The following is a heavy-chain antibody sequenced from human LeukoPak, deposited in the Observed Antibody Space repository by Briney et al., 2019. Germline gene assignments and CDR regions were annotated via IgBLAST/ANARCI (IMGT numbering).Heavy chain of an antibody. CDR1: GGSFSGYY. Sequence: SETLSLTCAVYGGSFSGYYWSWIRQPPGKGLEWIGEINHSGSTNYNPSLKSRVTISVDTSKNQFSLKLSSVTAADTAVYYCAKGGAATNYYYYMDVWGKGTTVTVSS. D-gene: IGHD5-12*01. V-gene: IGHV4-34*01. J-gene: IGHJ6*03. CDR2: INHSGST. CDR3: AKGGAATNYYYYMDV.